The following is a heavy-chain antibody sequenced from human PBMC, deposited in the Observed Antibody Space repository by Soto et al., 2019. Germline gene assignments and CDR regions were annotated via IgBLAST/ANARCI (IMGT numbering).Heavy chain of an antibody. CDR3: ARLAGLGHPYYFGMDV. V-gene: IGHV3-11*01. CDR2: ISSNGVSM. CDR1: GSTFSDYY. Sequence: GGSLRLSCIASGSTFSDYYMTWIRQAPGKGLEWVSYISSNGVSMYYGDSVKGRFTISRDDAENSLHLQMNSLRAEDTAVYYCARLAGLGHPYYFGMDVWGQGTTVTVSS. J-gene: IGHJ6*02.